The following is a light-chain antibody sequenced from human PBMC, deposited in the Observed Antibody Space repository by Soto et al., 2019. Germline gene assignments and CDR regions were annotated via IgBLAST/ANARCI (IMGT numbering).Light chain of an antibody. Sequence: DIQMTQAPSTLSGSVGDRVTITCRASQTISSWLAWYQQKPGKAPKLLIYKASTLKSGVPSRFSGSGSGTEFTLTISSLQPDDFATYYCQNYNSYSEEFGQGTKVDIK. CDR1: QTISSW. J-gene: IGKJ1*01. CDR2: KAS. V-gene: IGKV1-5*03. CDR3: QNYNSYSEE.